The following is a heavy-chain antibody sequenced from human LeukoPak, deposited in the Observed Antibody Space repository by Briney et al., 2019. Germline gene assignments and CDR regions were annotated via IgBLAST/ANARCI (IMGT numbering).Heavy chain of an antibody. D-gene: IGHD5-18*01. CDR3: ASGRGYMSAHYYFDY. CDR1: GYSITSHY. CDR2: IYYSGST. Sequence: SETLSLTCTVPGYSITSHYWSWIRQPPGEGLEWIGRIYYSGSTTYNPSLKSRATISVDTSKNQFSLNLSSVTAADTALYYCASGRGYMSAHYYFDYWGQGTLVTVSS. V-gene: IGHV4-59*11. J-gene: IGHJ4*02.